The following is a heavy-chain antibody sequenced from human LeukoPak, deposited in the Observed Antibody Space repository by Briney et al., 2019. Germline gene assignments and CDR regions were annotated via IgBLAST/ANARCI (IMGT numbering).Heavy chain of an antibody. CDR1: GYTFTSYG. CDR3: ARGGRLGYCSSTSCYTDAFDI. Sequence: ASVKVPCKASGYTFTSYGTSWVRQAPGQGLEWMGWISAYNGNTNYAQKLQGRVTMTTDTSTSTAYMELRSLRSDDTAVYYCARGGRLGYCSSTSCYTDAFDIWGQGTMVTVSS. D-gene: IGHD2-2*02. V-gene: IGHV1-18*01. J-gene: IGHJ3*02. CDR2: ISAYNGNT.